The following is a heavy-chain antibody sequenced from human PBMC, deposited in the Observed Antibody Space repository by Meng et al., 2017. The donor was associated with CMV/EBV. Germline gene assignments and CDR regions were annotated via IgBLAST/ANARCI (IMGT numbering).Heavy chain of an antibody. CDR3: ARPLTNYDFWSGYYTGGGMDV. CDR1: GFTFSSYC. J-gene: IGHJ6*02. Sequence: GESLKISCAASGFTFSSYCMHWVRQAPGKGLEWVAFIRYDGSNKYYADSVKGRFTISRDNSKNTLYLQMNSLRAEDTAVYYCARPLTNYDFWSGYYTGGGMDVWGQGTTVTVSS. D-gene: IGHD3-3*01. CDR2: IRYDGSNK. V-gene: IGHV3-30*02.